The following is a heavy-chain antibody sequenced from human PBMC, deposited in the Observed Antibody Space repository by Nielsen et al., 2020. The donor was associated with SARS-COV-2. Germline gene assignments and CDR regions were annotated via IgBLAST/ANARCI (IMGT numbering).Heavy chain of an antibody. D-gene: IGHD6-13*01. V-gene: IGHV1-46*01. CDR3: ARDRTPRDSSSWYRTYYYYGMDV. Sequence: WVRQAPGQGLEWMGIINPSGGSTSYAQKFQGRVTMTRDTSISTAYMELSRLRSDDTAVYYCARDRTPRDSSSWYRTYYYYGMDVWGQGTTVTVSS. J-gene: IGHJ6*02. CDR2: INPSGGST.